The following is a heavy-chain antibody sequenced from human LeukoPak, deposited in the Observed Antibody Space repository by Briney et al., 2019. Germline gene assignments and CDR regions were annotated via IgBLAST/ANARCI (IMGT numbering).Heavy chain of an antibody. Sequence: SETLSLTCTVSGGSISSSSYYWGWIRQPPGKGLEWIGSIYHSGSTYYNPSLKSRVTISVDTSKNQFSLKLSSVTAADTAVYYCARQGVVIHPPLWGQGTMVTVSS. D-gene: IGHD3-3*01. CDR3: ARQGVVIHPPL. CDR1: GGSISSSSYY. CDR2: IYHSGST. V-gene: IGHV4-39*01. J-gene: IGHJ3*01.